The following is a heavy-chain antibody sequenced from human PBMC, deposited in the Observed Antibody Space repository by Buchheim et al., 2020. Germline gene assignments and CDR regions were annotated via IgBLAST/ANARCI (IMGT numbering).Heavy chain of an antibody. CDR1: GFTFSTYV. V-gene: IGHV3-30*18. CDR3: AKDLGQWLRVRSLDYYYYGMDG. D-gene: IGHD5-12*01. J-gene: IGHJ6*02. Sequence: VQLLESGGGLVQPGGSLRLSCAASGFTFSTYVMSWVRQAPGKGLEWVAVISYDGSNKYYADSVKGRFTISRDNSKNTLYLQMNSLRAEDTAVYYCAKDLGQWLRVRSLDYYYYGMDGWGQGTT. CDR2: ISYDGSNK.